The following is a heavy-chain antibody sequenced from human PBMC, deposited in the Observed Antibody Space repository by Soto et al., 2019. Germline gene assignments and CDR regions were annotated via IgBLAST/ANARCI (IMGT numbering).Heavy chain of an antibody. CDR1: EFTFSSFA. J-gene: IGHJ6*02. CDR2: ISYDGGIK. CDR3: AKVGSTFSYYSALVV. D-gene: IGHD3-10*01. Sequence: GGFLRLSCVASEFTFSSFAMHWVRQAPGKGLEWVTVISYDGGIKHYADSVRGRFAVSRDNSKNTVFLQMNSLRDEDTAVYYCAKVGSTFSYYSALVVWGQGTTVTVSS. V-gene: IGHV3-30*09.